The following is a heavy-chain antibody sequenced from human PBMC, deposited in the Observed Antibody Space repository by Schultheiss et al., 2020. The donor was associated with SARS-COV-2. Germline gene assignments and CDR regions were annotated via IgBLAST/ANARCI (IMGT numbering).Heavy chain of an antibody. CDR2: IYYSGST. V-gene: IGHV4-39*01. D-gene: IGHD3-22*01. CDR3: ARYATYYYDSSGYTPRPYYFDY. CDR1: GGSISSSSYY. J-gene: IGHJ4*02. Sequence: SETLSPTCTVSGGSISSSSYYWGWIRQPPGKGLEWIGSIYYSGSTYYNPSLKSRATISVDTSKNQFSLKLSSVTAADTAVYYCARYATYYYDSSGYTPRPYYFDYWGQGTLVTVS.